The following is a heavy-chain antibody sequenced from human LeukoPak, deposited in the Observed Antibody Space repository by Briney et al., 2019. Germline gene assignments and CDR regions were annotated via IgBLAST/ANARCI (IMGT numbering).Heavy chain of an antibody. Sequence: GGSLRLSCAAFGFDFSSNWMHWVRHAPGQGLVWVSRIKGDGISTNYADSVKGRFTTSRDIAKNTLYLQMNSLRAEDTGVYYCAKDHYWSIDYWGRGTLVTVSS. CDR2: IKGDGIST. J-gene: IGHJ4*02. CDR3: AKDHYWSIDY. CDR1: GFDFSSNW. D-gene: IGHD3-3*01. V-gene: IGHV3-74*01.